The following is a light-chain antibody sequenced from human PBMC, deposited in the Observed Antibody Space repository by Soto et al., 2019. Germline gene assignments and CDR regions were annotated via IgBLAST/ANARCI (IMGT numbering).Light chain of an antibody. J-gene: IGLJ1*01. Sequence: QSALTQPRSVSGSPGQSVTISCTGTSSDVGGYHYVSWYQQHPGKAPKLIIYAVSKRPSGVPVRVSGSKSGNTASLTISGPQAEDEADYHCCSYGGSYYVFGTGTKLTVL. CDR2: AVS. V-gene: IGLV2-11*01. CDR1: SSDVGGYHY. CDR3: CSYGGSYYV.